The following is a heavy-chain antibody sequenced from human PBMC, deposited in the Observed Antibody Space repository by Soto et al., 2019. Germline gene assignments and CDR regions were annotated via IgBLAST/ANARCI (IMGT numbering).Heavy chain of an antibody. V-gene: IGHV3-7*01. CDR2: INQDGSEK. J-gene: IGHJ4*02. D-gene: IGHD1-26*01. Sequence: PGGSLRLSCAASGFTFSSYWMSWVRQAPGKGLEWVANINQDGSEKYYVDSVKGRFTISRDNAKKSLYVQMSSLRAEDTAVYFCARGHSGSHLTFDYWGQGTMVTVPS. CDR3: ARGHSGSHLTFDY. CDR1: GFTFSSYW.